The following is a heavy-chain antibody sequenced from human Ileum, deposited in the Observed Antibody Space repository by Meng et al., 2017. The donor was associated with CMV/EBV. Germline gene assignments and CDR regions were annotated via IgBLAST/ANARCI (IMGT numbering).Heavy chain of an antibody. CDR3: AKDWSGNYNWFNP. V-gene: IGHV3-30*02. CDR2: ISYERDAT. D-gene: IGHD3-3*01. CDR1: GFNFANYG. J-gene: IGHJ5*02. Sequence: GESLKISCATSGFNFANYGIHWVRQAPGKGLEWVAYISYERDATYYGDTVWGRFTISRDNYRGTAYLQMNSLRAEDTAMYYCAKDWSGNYNWFNPWGQGTLVTVPQ.